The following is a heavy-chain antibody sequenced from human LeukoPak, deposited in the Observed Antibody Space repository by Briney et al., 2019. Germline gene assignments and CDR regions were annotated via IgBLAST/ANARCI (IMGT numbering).Heavy chain of an antibody. Sequence: GGSLRLSCAASGFTFSDYSMNWVRQAPGKGLEWVSSISSTSIHIYHADSVKGRFTISRDNSKNTVFLQMNSLRAEDTAIYYCAKREQYYFDYWGQGILVTVSS. CDR2: ISSTSIHI. D-gene: IGHD1-26*01. J-gene: IGHJ4*02. CDR3: AKREQYYFDY. V-gene: IGHV3-21*04. CDR1: GFTFSDYS.